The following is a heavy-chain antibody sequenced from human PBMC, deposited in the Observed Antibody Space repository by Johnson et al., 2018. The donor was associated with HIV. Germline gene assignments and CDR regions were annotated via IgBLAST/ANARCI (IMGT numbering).Heavy chain of an antibody. D-gene: IGHD5-12*01. CDR1: GFTFGIYG. CDR3: AKDPMVATPANAFDI. J-gene: IGHJ3*02. CDR2: IRYDGSNK. Sequence: QVQLVESGGGVVQPGGSLRLSCAASGFTFGIYGMHWVRQAPGKGLEWVAFIRYDGSNKYYADSVKGRFTISRDNSKNTLYLQMNSLRAEDTAVYYCAKDPMVATPANAFDIWGRGIMVTVSS. V-gene: IGHV3-30*02.